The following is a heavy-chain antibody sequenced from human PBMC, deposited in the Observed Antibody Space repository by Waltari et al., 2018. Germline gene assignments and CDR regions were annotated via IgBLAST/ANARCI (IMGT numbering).Heavy chain of an antibody. V-gene: IGHV3-53*01. CDR2: IYSGGST. CDR3: ARDATMVRGVPALDY. D-gene: IGHD3-10*01. CDR1: GFTVSSTY. J-gene: IGHJ4*02. Sequence: EVQLVESGGGLIQPGGSLRLSCAASGFTVSSTYMSWVRRAPGKGLEWVAVIYSGGSTYYADSVKGRFTISRDNSKNTLYLQMNSLRAEDTAVYYCARDATMVRGVPALDYWGQGTLVTVSS.